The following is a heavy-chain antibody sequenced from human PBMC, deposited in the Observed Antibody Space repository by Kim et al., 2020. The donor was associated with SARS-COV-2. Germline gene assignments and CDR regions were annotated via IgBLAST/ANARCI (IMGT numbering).Heavy chain of an antibody. V-gene: IGHV3-7*01. CDR2: IKQGGSEK. Sequence: GGSLRLSCAASAFTFSSYWMSWVRQAPGKGLEWVANIKQGGSEKYYVDSVKGRFTISRDNAESSLYLQMNSLRAEDTAVYYCARGRDYSSGRPHTFDIWGQGALVTVSS. J-gene: IGHJ3*02. CDR1: AFTFSSYW. D-gene: IGHD3-10*01. CDR3: ARGRDYSSGRPHTFDI.